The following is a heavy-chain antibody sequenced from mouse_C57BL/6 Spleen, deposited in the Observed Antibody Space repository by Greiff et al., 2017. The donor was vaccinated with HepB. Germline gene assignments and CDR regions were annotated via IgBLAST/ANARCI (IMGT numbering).Heavy chain of an antibody. Sequence: VQLQQSGAELVKPGASVKLSCKASGYTFTEYTIHWVKQRSGQGLEWIGSFYPGSGSIKYNEKFKDKATLTADKSSSTVYMELSRLTSEDSAVYFCARQGDYYGSSYVDYAMDYWGQGTSVTVSS. D-gene: IGHD1-1*01. CDR1: GYTFTEYT. J-gene: IGHJ4*01. V-gene: IGHV1-62-2*01. CDR3: ARQGDYYGSSYVDYAMDY. CDR2: FYPGSGSI.